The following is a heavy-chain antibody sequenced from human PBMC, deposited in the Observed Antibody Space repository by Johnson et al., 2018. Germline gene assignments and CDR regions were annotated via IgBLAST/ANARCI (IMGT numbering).Heavy chain of an antibody. V-gene: IGHV1-69*01. Sequence: QVQLVESGAEVKKPGSSVKVSCKASGGTFSSYAISWVRQAPGQGLEWMGGIIPIFGTANYAQKFQGRVTITADESTSTAYMELSSLRSGDTAGYYWARGRITRGRYFYYGMDVWGQGTTVTVSS. CDR1: GGTFSSYA. D-gene: IGHD3-10*01. J-gene: IGHJ6*02. CDR2: IIPIFGTA. CDR3: ARGRITRGRYFYYGMDV.